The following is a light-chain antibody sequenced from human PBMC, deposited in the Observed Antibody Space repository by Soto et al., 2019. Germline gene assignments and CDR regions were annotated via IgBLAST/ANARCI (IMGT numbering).Light chain of an antibody. CDR3: CSYAGSYIYV. CDR1: SSDVGGYNY. Sequence: SALTQPRSVSGSPGQSVTISCTGTSSDVGGYNYVSWYQQHPGKAPKLTIYDVSKRPSGVPDRFSGSKSGNTASLTISGLQAEDEADYYCCSYAGSYIYVFGTGTKVTVL. CDR2: DVS. V-gene: IGLV2-11*01. J-gene: IGLJ1*01.